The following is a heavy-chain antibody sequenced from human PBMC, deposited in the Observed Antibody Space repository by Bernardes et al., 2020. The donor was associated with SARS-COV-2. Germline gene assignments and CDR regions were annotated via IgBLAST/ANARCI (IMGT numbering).Heavy chain of an antibody. J-gene: IGHJ6*02. D-gene: IGHD3-10*01. CDR1: GLTFSNYW. Sequence: GSLRLSCAASGLTFSNYWMHWVRQAPGKGLVWVSRISSDGSSTSYADSVKGRFTISRDNSKNTLYLQMNSLRAEDTAVYYCATGRRFGYYGMDVWGQGTTVTVSS. V-gene: IGHV3-74*01. CDR3: ATGRRFGYYGMDV. CDR2: ISSDGSST.